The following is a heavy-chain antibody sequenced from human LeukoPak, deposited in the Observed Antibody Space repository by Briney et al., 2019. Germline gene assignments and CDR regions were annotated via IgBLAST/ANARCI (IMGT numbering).Heavy chain of an antibody. CDR2: IYYSGST. D-gene: IGHD2-15*01. Sequence: SETLSLTCAVSGYSISSGYYWSWIRQPPGKGLEWIGYIYYSGSTNYNPSLKSRVTISVDTSKNQFSLKLSSVTAADTAVYYCARGGGYCSGGSCYSPLNWFDPWGQGTLVTVSS. CDR3: ARGGGYCSGGSCYSPLNWFDP. CDR1: GYSISSGYY. J-gene: IGHJ5*02. V-gene: IGHV4-61*01.